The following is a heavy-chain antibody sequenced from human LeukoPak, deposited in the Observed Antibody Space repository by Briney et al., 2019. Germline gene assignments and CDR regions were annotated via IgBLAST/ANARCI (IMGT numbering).Heavy chain of an antibody. V-gene: IGHV3-30*04. D-gene: IGHD4-17*01. CDR3: ARVGTTVTTFYHFDY. Sequence: GGSLRLSCAASGFTFSTYTLHWVRQAPGKGLEWVAVISYDGRNNYYADSVKGRFTISRDNSKNTLYLQMNSLRAEDTAVYYCARVGTTVTTFYHFDYWGQGTLVIVSS. CDR1: GFTFSTYT. CDR2: ISYDGRNN. J-gene: IGHJ4*02.